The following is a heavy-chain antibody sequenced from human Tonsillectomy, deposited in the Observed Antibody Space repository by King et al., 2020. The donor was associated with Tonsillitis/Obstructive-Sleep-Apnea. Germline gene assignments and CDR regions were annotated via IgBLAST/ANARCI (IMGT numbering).Heavy chain of an antibody. D-gene: IGHD4-17*01. CDR2: IYWDDDK. Sequence: LTLKESGPTLVKPTQTLTLTCTFSGFSLSTSGVGVGWIRQPPGKAVEWLALIYWDDDKRHSPSLKSRHTITKHTPKNQVVLTITNMNPVYTATSYCAQTTTVTTTNAFDIWGQGTMVTVSS. CDR3: AQTTTVTTTNAFDI. CDR1: GFSLSTSGVG. J-gene: IGHJ3*02. V-gene: IGHV2-5*02.